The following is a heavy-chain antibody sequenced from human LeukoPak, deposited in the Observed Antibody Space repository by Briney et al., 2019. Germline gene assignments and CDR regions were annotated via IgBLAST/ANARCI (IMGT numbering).Heavy chain of an antibody. CDR2: IYYGGIT. Sequence: SETLSLTCSVSIGSISSSKRWSWVRQSPVKGLEWIGSIYYGGITYYNPSLKSRVTISVDTSKNQFSLKLSSVTAADTAVYYCARSHVYDDYPELWGQGTLVTVSS. V-gene: IGHV4-4*02. D-gene: IGHD4-17*01. CDR3: ARSHVYDDYPEL. J-gene: IGHJ4*02. CDR1: IGSISSSKR.